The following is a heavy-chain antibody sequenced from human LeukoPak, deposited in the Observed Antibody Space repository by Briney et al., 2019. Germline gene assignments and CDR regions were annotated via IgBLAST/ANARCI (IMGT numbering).Heavy chain of an antibody. Sequence: SETLSLTCTVSGGSISSNNYYWGWIRQSPGKGLEWIGSMYYSGRTYYNPSLKSRVSMSVDTSKNQFSLKLSSVTAADTAVYYCARLSTVTTSFDYWGQGTLVTVSS. CDR2: MYYSGRT. CDR1: GGSISSNNYY. V-gene: IGHV4-39*07. D-gene: IGHD4-11*01. CDR3: ARLSTVTTSFDY. J-gene: IGHJ4*02.